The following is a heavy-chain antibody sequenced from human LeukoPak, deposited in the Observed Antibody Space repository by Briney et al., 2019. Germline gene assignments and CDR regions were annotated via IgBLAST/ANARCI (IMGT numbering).Heavy chain of an antibody. J-gene: IGHJ4*02. CDR1: GFSFSSYW. CDR2: INIDGSTT. CDR3: ARPQVGYSFGQIDY. Sequence: GGSLRLSCAASGFSFSSYWMHWVRQAPGKRLVWVSRINIDGSTTTYADSVKGRFIMSRDNARNSLYLQMNSLRAEDTALYYCARPQVGYSFGQIDYWGQGTLVGVSS. V-gene: IGHV3-74*01. D-gene: IGHD5-18*01.